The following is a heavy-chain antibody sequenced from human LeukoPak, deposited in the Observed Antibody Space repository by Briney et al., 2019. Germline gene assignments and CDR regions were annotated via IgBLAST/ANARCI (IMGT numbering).Heavy chain of an antibody. Sequence: RASVKVSCKASGYTFTSYDINWVRPATGQGLEWMGWMNPNGGNTGYAQKFQGRVTMTRNTSISTAYMELSSLRSEDTAVYYCARVYSGYDSEQWLVPHYYYGMDVWGQGTTVTVSS. CDR1: GYTFTSYD. D-gene: IGHD5-12*01. CDR3: ARVYSGYDSEQWLVPHYYYGMDV. CDR2: MNPNGGNT. V-gene: IGHV1-8*01. J-gene: IGHJ6*02.